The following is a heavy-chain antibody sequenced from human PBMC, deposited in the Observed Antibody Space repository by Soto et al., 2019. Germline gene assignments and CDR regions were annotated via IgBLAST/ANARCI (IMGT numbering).Heavy chain of an antibody. J-gene: IGHJ5*02. CDR2: MNPNSGNT. V-gene: IGHV1-8*01. CDR1: GYTFTSYD. CDR3: ARPPVASSGWYWFDP. D-gene: IGHD6-19*01. Sequence: ASVKVSCKASGYTFTSYDINWVRQATGQGLEWMGWMNPNSGNTGYAQKLQGRVTMTRNTSISTAYMELSSLRSEDTAVYYCARPPVASSGWYWFDPWGQGTLVTVSS.